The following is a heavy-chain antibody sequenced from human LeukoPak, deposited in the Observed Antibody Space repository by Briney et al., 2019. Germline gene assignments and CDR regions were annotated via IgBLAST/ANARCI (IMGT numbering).Heavy chain of an antibody. Sequence: GGSLRLSCAASGFTFNNYAMGWVRQAQGKGLEWVSSISGSGGPTYYADSVKGRFTISRDNSKSTLYLQTNSLRVEDTAVYYCARDAVAFAIIWYLDLWGRGTPVSVSS. CDR3: ARDAVAFAIIWYLDL. J-gene: IGHJ2*01. CDR2: ISGSGGPT. D-gene: IGHD2-21*01. V-gene: IGHV3-23*01. CDR1: GFTFNNYA.